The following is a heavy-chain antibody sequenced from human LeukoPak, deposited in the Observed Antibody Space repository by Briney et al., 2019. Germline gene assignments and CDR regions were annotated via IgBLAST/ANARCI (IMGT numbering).Heavy chain of an antibody. D-gene: IGHD5-12*01. CDR3: AREGPIVAVDY. V-gene: IGHV4-4*07. CDR1: RGFISSYY. CDR2: IYTSGST. Sequence: PSETQSLTCTVSRGFISSYYWSWIRQPAGKGLEWIGRIYTSGSTNYNPSLNSRVTMSVDTSKNQFSLKLSSVTAADTAVYYCAREGPIVAVDYWGQGTLVTVSS. J-gene: IGHJ4*02.